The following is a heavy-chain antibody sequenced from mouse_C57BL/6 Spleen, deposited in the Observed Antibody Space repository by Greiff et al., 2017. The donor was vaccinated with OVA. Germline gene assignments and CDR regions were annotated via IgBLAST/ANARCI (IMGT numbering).Heavy chain of an antibody. Sequence: QVQLQQSGAELVRPGASVTLSCKASGYTFTDYEMHWVKQTPVHGLEWIGAIDPETGGTAYNQKFKGKAILTADKSSSTAYMELRSLTSEDSAVYYCTRGGSYYSAMDYWGQGTSVTVSS. CDR3: TRGGSYYSAMDY. CDR2: IDPETGGT. D-gene: IGHD1-1*01. J-gene: IGHJ4*01. CDR1: GYTFTDYE. V-gene: IGHV1-15*01.